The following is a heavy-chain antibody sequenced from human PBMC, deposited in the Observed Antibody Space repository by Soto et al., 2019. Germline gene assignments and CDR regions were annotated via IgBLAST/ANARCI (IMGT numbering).Heavy chain of an antibody. J-gene: IGHJ4*02. Sequence: QVQLVQSGAEVKKPGSSVKVSCKASGGTFSSYTISWVRQAPGQGREWMGRIIPILGIANYAQKFQGRVTITADKSTSTAYMELSSLRSEDTAVYYCAKERRVVAASLDYWGPGTLVTVSS. D-gene: IGHD1-26*01. CDR3: AKERRVVAASLDY. CDR2: IIPILGIA. CDR1: GGTFSSYT. V-gene: IGHV1-69*08.